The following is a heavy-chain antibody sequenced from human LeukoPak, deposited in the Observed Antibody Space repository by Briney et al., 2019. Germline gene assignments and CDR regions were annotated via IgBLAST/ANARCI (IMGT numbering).Heavy chain of an antibody. CDR3: AVLGYCSSTSCYDGMDV. CDR1: GYSFTSYW. D-gene: IGHD2-2*01. J-gene: IGHJ6*02. CDR2: IYPGDSDT. Sequence: GESLKISCKGSGYSFTSYWIGWVRQMPGKGLEWMGIIYPGDSDTRYSPSFQGQVTISADKSISTAYLHWSSLKASDTAMYYCAVLGYCSSTSCYDGMDVWGQGTTVTVSS. V-gene: IGHV5-51*01.